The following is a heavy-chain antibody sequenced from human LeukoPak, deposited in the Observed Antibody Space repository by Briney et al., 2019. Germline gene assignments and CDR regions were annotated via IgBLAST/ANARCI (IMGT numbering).Heavy chain of an antibody. Sequence: PSETLSLTCAVYGGSFSGYYWSWIRQPPGKGLEWIGEINHSGSTNYNPSLKSRVTISVDTSKNQFSLKLSSVTAADTAVYYCARGISGSYYSHYYYYMDVWGKGPRSPSP. CDR2: INHSGST. J-gene: IGHJ6*03. CDR3: ARGISGSYYSHYYYYMDV. CDR1: GGSFSGYY. V-gene: IGHV4-34*01. D-gene: IGHD1-26*01.